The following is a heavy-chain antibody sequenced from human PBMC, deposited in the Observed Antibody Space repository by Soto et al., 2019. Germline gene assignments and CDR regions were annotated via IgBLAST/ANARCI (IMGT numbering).Heavy chain of an antibody. V-gene: IGHV3-30-3*01. CDR1: GFTFSSYA. D-gene: IGHD2-2*01. CDR2: ISYDGSNK. J-gene: IGHJ6*02. CDR3: ARDLSFYGNQLLGNYYYYGMDV. Sequence: GGSLRLSCAASGFTFSSYAMHWVRQAPGKGLEWVAVISYDGSNKYYADSVKGRFTISRDNSKNTLYLQMNSLRADDTAVYYCARDLSFYGNQLLGNYYYYGMDVWGQGTTVTVSS.